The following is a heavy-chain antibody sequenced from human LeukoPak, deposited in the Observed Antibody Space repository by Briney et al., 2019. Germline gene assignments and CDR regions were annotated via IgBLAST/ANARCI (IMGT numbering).Heavy chain of an antibody. D-gene: IGHD2-15*01. CDR1: GYTFTSYY. Sequence: ASVKVSCKASGYTFTSYYMHWVRQAPGQGLEWMGIIDPSGGSTSYAQKFQGRVTMTRDTSTSTVYMELSSLRSEDTAVYYCASTLVAAAPFDYWGHGTLVTVSS. CDR2: IDPSGGST. CDR3: ASTLVAAAPFDY. V-gene: IGHV1-46*01. J-gene: IGHJ4*01.